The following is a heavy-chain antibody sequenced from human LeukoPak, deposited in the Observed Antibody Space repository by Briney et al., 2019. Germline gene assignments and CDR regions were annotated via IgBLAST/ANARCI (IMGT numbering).Heavy chain of an antibody. D-gene: IGHD2-2*01. CDR1: GYTFTSYG. CDR2: ISAYNGNT. CDR3: ARDVAGYCSSTSCPNFDY. J-gene: IGHJ4*02. V-gene: IGHV1-18*01. Sequence: GASVKVSCEASGYTFTSYGISWVRQAPGQGLEWMGWISAYNGNTNYTQNLQGRVTMTTDTSTTTAYMELRSLRSDDTAVYYCARDVAGYCSSTSCPNFDYWGQGTLVTVSS.